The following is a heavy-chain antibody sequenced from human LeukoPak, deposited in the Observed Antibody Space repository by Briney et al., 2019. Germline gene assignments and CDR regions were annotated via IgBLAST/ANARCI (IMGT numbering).Heavy chain of an antibody. CDR1: GGSFSGYY. CDR2: INHSGST. CDR3: ARLWGITGTTQGY. J-gene: IGHJ4*02. D-gene: IGHD1-7*01. Sequence: SETLSLTXAVYGGSFSGYYWSWIRQTPGKGLEWLGEINHSGSTNYNPSLKGRVTISVNTSKNQFSLKLSSVTAADTAVYYCARLWGITGTTQGYWGQGTLVTVSS. V-gene: IGHV4-34*01.